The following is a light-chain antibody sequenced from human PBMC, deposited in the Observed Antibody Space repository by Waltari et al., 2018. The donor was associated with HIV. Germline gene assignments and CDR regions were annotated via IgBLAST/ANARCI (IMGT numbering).Light chain of an antibody. Sequence: SASLGDRVTITCRASQTISTWLAWYQQRPGKAPDLLIYKASTLEGGVPSRFSGSGSGTEFTLSISNLQSNDSATYYCQQYDSFPSTFGQGTKLEI. CDR2: KAS. CDR1: QTISTW. J-gene: IGKJ2*01. V-gene: IGKV1-5*03. CDR3: QQYDSFPST.